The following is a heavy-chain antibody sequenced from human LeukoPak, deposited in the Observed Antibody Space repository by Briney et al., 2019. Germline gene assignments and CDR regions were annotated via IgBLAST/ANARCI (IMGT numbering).Heavy chain of an antibody. D-gene: IGHD3-3*01. CDR3: TRTPPSYYDFWSGPSMDV. J-gene: IGHJ6*02. CDR1: GFTSGDYA. CDR2: IRSKAYGGTT. Sequence: GGSLRLSCTASGFTSGDYAMSWVRQAPGKGLEWVGFIRSKAYGGTTEYAASVKGRFTISRDDSKSIAYLQMNSLKTEDTAVYYCTRTPPSYYDFWSGPSMDVWGQGTTVTVSS. V-gene: IGHV3-49*04.